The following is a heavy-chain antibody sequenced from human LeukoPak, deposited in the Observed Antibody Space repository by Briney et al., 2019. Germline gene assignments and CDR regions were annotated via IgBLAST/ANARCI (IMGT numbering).Heavy chain of an antibody. CDR2: ISSSSSYI. D-gene: IGHD3-22*01. Sequence: GGSLRLSCAASGFTFSSYSMNWVRQAPGKGLEWVSSISSSSSYIYYADSVKGQFTISRDNAKNSLHLQMNSLRAEDTAVYYCARNGYYDSSGYFDYWGQGTLVTVSS. CDR3: ARNGYYDSSGYFDY. J-gene: IGHJ4*02. V-gene: IGHV3-21*01. CDR1: GFTFSSYS.